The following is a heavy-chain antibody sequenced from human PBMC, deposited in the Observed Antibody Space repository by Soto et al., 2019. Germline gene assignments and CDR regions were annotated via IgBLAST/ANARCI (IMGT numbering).Heavy chain of an antibody. V-gene: IGHV4-34*01. CDR1: GASIRSDDHY. J-gene: IGHJ4*02. CDR3: ARDKITGLFDY. CDR2: INHSGST. D-gene: IGHD2-8*02. Sequence: SETLSLTCTVSGASIRSDDHYWTWIRQPPGTGLEWIGEINHSGSTNYNPSLKSRVTISVDTSKNQFSLKLTSVTAADTAVYYCARDKITGLFDYWGQGTLVTVSS.